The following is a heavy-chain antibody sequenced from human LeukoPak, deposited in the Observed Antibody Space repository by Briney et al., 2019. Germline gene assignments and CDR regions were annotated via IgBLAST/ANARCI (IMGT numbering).Heavy chain of an antibody. J-gene: IGHJ4*02. V-gene: IGHV1-24*01. CDR2: FDPEDGET. CDR3: ASASVVNMVTFGGVIPRQGFDY. Sequence: ASVKASCKVSGYTLTELSMHWVRQAPGKGLEWMGGFDPEDGETIYAQKFQGRVTMTEDTSTDTAYMELSSLRSEDTAVYYCASASVVNMVTFGGVIPRQGFDYRGQGILVTVSS. D-gene: IGHD3-16*02. CDR1: GYTLTELS.